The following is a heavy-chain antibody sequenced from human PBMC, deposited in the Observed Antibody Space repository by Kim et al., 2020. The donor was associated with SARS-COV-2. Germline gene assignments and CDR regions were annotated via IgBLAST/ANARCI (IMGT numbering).Heavy chain of an antibody. V-gene: IGHV3-23*01. Sequence: DSVKGRFTNSRDNAKNTLYLQMNSLRAEDTAVYYCAKVLKNSRGYYFDYWGQGTLVTVSS. CDR3: AKVLKNSRGYYFDY. D-gene: IGHD2-15*01. J-gene: IGHJ4*02.